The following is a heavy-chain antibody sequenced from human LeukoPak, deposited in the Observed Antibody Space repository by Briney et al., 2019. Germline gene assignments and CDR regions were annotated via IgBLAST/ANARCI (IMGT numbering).Heavy chain of an antibody. CDR2: ISSSSSYI. V-gene: IGHV3-21*01. CDR3: ARADSSGLPGY. J-gene: IGHJ4*02. D-gene: IGHD6-19*01. Sequence: GGSLRLSCAASGSTFSSYSTNWVRQAPGKGLEWVSSISSSSSYIYYAASVKGRFTISRDNAKSSLYLQMNSLRAEDTAVYYCARADSSGLPGYWGQGTLVTVSS. CDR1: GSTFSSYS.